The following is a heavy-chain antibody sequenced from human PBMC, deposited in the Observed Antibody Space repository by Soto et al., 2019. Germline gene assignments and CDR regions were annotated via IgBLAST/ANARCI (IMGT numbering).Heavy chain of an antibody. Sequence: EVQLLESEGGLVQPGGSLRLSCAASGFTFTSAAVSWLRQAPGKGLEWVSTLSGSGATTYYADSVKGRFTISRDNSKNTLYLQMNSLRAEDTALYYCAKTRESAIYFYFDSWGQGALVTVSS. D-gene: IGHD1-26*01. CDR3: AKTRESAIYFYFDS. J-gene: IGHJ4*02. CDR1: GFTFTSAA. CDR2: LSGSGATT. V-gene: IGHV3-23*01.